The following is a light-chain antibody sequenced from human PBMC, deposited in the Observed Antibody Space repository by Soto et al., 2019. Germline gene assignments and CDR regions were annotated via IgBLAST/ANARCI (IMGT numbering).Light chain of an antibody. CDR3: QQYNIWWT. CDR1: QTVSTN. CDR2: GAS. Sequence: EIVMTQSPATLSMSPGERATLSCRASQTVSTNLAWYQQKPGQAPRLLVYGASTRAPGIPARFSGSGSGTDFTLTISSLQSEDFAVYYCQQYNIWWTFGQGTKVEI. J-gene: IGKJ1*01. V-gene: IGKV3-15*01.